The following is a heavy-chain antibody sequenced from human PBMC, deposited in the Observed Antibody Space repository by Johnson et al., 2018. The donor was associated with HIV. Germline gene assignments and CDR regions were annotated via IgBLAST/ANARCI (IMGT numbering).Heavy chain of an antibody. CDR1: GFTFDDYG. CDR2: ISWNSGSI. Sequence: EQLVESGGGVVRPGGSLRLSCAASGFTFDDYGMSWVRQAPGKGLEWVSGISWNSGSIGYADSVKGRFTISRDNAKNSLYLQMNSLRAEDTAVYYCARATYYDSRDDAFDIWGQGTMVTVSS. J-gene: IGHJ3*02. V-gene: IGHV3-20*04. CDR3: ARATYYDSRDDAFDI. D-gene: IGHD3-22*01.